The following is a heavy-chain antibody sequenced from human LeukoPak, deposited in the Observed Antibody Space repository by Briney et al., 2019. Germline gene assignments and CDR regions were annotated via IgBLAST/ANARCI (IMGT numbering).Heavy chain of an antibody. J-gene: IGHJ3*02. V-gene: IGHV3-23*01. CDR3: AKSLYYDSSGDAFEI. CDR1: KFIFSEYA. D-gene: IGHD3-22*01. Sequence: GGSLRLSCAASKFIFSEYAMDWVRQAPGKGLEWVAAIGASGSSTYYAASVEGRFTISRDNARETLYLQMDSLRADDTAVYFCAKSLYYDSSGDAFEIWGQGTLVTVSS. CDR2: IGASGSST.